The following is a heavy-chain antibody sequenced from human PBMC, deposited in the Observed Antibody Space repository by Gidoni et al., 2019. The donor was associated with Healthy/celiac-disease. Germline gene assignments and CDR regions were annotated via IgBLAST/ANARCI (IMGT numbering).Heavy chain of an antibody. D-gene: IGHD6-6*01. Sequence: EVQLVESGGGLVQPGRSLRLSCAAPGFTFDAYAMHWVRQAPGKGLGWVSGISWNSGSIGYADSVKGRFTISRDNAKNSLYLQMNSLRAEDTALYYCANLAARLAFDIWGQGTMVTVSS. V-gene: IGHV3-9*01. CDR1: GFTFDAYA. CDR3: ANLAARLAFDI. CDR2: ISWNSGSI. J-gene: IGHJ3*02.